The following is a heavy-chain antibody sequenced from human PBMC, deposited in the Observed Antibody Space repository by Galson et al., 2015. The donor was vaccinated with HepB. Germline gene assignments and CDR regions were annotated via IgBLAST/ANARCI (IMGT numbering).Heavy chain of an antibody. CDR2: SIPMLRIV. Sequence: SVKVSCKASGGTFNSYTVSWVRQAPGQGLEWMGRSIPMLRIVNYAQKFQGRVTITADKSTNTYYMDLSSLRSEDTAVYYCARCSGGSCSEGFDYWGQGTLVTVSS. J-gene: IGHJ4*02. CDR1: GGTFNSYT. V-gene: IGHV1-69*02. D-gene: IGHD2-15*01. CDR3: ARCSGGSCSEGFDY.